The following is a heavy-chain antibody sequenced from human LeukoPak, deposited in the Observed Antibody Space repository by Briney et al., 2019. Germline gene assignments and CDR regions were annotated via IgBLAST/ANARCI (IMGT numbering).Heavy chain of an antibody. J-gene: IGHJ6*02. CDR1: GFTFSSYS. Sequence: GGSLRLSCAASGFTFSSYSMNWVRQAPGKGLEWVSSISSSSSYIYYADSVKGRFTISRDNAKNSLYLQMNSLRAEDTAVYYCAREGRHYGMDVWGQGTTVTVSS. CDR3: AREGRHYGMDV. CDR2: ISSSSSYI. V-gene: IGHV3-21*01.